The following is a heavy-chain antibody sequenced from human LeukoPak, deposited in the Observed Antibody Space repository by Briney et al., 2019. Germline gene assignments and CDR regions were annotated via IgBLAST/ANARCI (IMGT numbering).Heavy chain of an antibody. CDR3: ARGGPSTPTSSWYYFDY. V-gene: IGHV5-51*01. D-gene: IGHD6-19*01. CDR1: EYTFTSYW. CDR2: IYPHDPDT. Sequence: GESLKISCKGSEYTFTSYWIGWVRQMPGKGLEWMGFIYPHDPDTRYSPSFRGQVTISVDKSISTAYLQWSSLKASDTAMYYCARGGPSTPTSSWYYFDYWGQGTLVTVSS. J-gene: IGHJ4*02.